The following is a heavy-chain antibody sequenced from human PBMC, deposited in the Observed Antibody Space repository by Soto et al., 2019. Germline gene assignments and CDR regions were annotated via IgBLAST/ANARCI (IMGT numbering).Heavy chain of an antibody. V-gene: IGHV3-23*01. CDR3: AKDRGYCSSTSCYDHYYYYGMDV. J-gene: IGHJ6*02. Sequence: GGSLRLSCAASGFTFSSYAMSWVRQAPGKGLEWVSAISGSGGSTYYADSVKGRFTISRDNSKNTLYLQMNSLRAEDTAVYYCAKDRGYCSSTSCYDHYYYYGMDVWGQGTTVTVSS. CDR1: GFTFSSYA. CDR2: ISGSGGST. D-gene: IGHD2-2*01.